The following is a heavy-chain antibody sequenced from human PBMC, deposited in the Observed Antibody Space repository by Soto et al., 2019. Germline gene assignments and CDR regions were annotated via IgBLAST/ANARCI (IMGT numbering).Heavy chain of an antibody. V-gene: IGHV3-30*18. J-gene: IGHJ6*02. D-gene: IGHD2-15*01. CDR2: ISYDGSNK. CDR3: AKDCGYCSGGSCLSWLYYYYGMDV. Sequence: QVQLVESGGGVVQPGRSLRLSCAASGFTFSSYGMHWVRQAPGKGLEWVAVISYDGSNKYYADSVKGRFTISRDNSKNTLYLQMNSLRAEDTAVYYCAKDCGYCSGGSCLSWLYYYYGMDVWAKGPRSPSP. CDR1: GFTFSSYG.